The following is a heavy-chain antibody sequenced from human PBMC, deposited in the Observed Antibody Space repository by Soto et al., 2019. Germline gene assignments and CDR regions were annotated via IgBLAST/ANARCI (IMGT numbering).Heavy chain of an antibody. CDR2: ISGSGGST. J-gene: IGHJ6*03. CDR3: AKGEKAATKYYYYMDV. D-gene: IGHD5-12*01. Sequence: PGGSLRLSCAAPGFTFSNYAMSWVRQAPGKGLEWVSSISGSGGSTYYADSVKGRFTISRDNSKNTLYLQMNSLRAEDTAVYYCAKGEKAATKYYYYMDVWGKGTTVTVS. V-gene: IGHV3-23*01. CDR1: GFTFSNYA.